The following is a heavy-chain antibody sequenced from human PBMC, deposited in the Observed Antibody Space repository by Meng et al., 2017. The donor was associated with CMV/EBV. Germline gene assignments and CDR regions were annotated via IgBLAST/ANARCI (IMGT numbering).Heavy chain of an antibody. V-gene: IGHV3-48*04. CDR1: GFTFSSYS. CDR3: ARVGRWSIKVDYYRYFDL. Sequence: GESLKISCAASGFTFSSYSMNWVRQAPGKGLEWVSYISSSSSTIYYADSVKGRFTISRDNAKNSLYLQMNSLRAEDTAVYYCARVGRWSIKVDYYRYFDLWGRGTLVTVSS. D-gene: IGHD2-8*02. J-gene: IGHJ2*01. CDR2: ISSSSSTI.